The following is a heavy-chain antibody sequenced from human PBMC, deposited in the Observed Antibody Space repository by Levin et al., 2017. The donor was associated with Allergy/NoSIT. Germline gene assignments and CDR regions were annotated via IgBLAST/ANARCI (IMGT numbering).Heavy chain of an antibody. CDR1: GFTFSSYW. CDR3: ATMYSSSPPAPQH. J-gene: IGHJ1*01. Sequence: GESLKISCAASGFTFSSYWMNWVRQAPGKGLEWVANIREDGSERYYVDSVKGRFTISRDNAKNSLYLQMNSLRAEDTAVYYCATMYSSSPPAPQHWGQGTLVTVSS. V-gene: IGHV3-7*01. D-gene: IGHD6-13*01. CDR2: IREDGSER.